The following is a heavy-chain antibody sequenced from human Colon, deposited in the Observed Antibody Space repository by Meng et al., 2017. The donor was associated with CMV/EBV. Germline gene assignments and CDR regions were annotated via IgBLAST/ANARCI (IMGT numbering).Heavy chain of an antibody. Sequence: FTLSDFSMNWVRQAPGKGLQWVSSISSTSSYIYYADSVKGRFTISRDNARNSLYLQMNSLTVEDTAVYYCARGTGFCTDGVCYTFDSWGQGTLVTVSS. V-gene: IGHV3-21*06. D-gene: IGHD2-8*01. CDR3: ARGTGFCTDGVCYTFDS. CDR2: ISSTSSYI. J-gene: IGHJ4*02. CDR1: FTLSDFS.